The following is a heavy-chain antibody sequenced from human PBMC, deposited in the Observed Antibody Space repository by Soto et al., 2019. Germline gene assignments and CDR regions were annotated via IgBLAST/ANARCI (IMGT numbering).Heavy chain of an antibody. CDR2: ISWNSGSI. D-gene: IGHD3-10*01. Sequence: GGSLRLSCAASGFTFDDYAMHWVRQAPGKGLEWVSGISWNSGSIGYADSVKGRFTISRDNAKNSLYLQMNSLRAEDTALYYCAKDWSIGSGSYYNAYMDVWGKGTTVTVSS. V-gene: IGHV3-9*01. CDR3: AKDWSIGSGSYYNAYMDV. CDR1: GFTFDDYA. J-gene: IGHJ6*03.